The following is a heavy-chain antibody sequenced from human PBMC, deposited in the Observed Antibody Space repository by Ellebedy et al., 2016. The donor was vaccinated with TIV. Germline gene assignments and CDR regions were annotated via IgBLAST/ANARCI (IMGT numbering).Heavy chain of an antibody. CDR2: IQPDGSGE. D-gene: IGHD6-19*01. CDR3: ARAVVGTWENWFDP. CDR1: GFTFSSYW. V-gene: IGHV3-7*01. J-gene: IGHJ5*02. Sequence: GESLKISCAASGFTFSSYWMSWVRQAPGKGLEWVANIQPDGSGEYYVDSVKGRFTVSRDNARNSLYLQMNSLRVEDTAFYYCARAVVGTWENWFDPWGQGTLVTVSS.